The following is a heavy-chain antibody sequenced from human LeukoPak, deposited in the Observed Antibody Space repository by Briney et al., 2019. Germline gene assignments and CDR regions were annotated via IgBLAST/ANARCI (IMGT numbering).Heavy chain of an antibody. CDR1: GYTFSSYA. J-gene: IGHJ4*02. CDR2: ISAYNGNT. CDR3: ARADRSGYEYY. V-gene: IGHV1-18*01. D-gene: IGHD5-12*01. Sequence: ASVKVSCKASGYTFSSYAISWVRQAPGQGLEWMGWISAYNGNTNYAQKLQGRVTMTTDTSTSTAYMELRSLRSDDTAVYYCARADRSGYEYYWGQGTLVTVSS.